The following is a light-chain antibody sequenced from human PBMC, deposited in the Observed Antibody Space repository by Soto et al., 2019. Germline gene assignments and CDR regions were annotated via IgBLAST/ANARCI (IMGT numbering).Light chain of an antibody. CDR2: DVS. CDR1: SSDVGGYNY. J-gene: IGLJ1*01. Sequence: QYVMTQPASVSGSPGHAITISCTGTSSDVGGYNYVSWYQQHPGKAPKLMIYDVSNRPSGVSNRFSGSKSGNTASLTISGLQAEDEPDYYCSSHTSSSTYYVFGTGTKVTAL. V-gene: IGLV2-14*01. CDR3: SSHTSSSTYYV.